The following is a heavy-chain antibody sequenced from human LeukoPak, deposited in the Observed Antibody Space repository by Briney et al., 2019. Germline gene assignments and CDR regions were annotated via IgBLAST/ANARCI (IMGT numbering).Heavy chain of an antibody. CDR2: IYTTGST. D-gene: IGHD3-22*01. Sequence: SETLSLTCSVSGDSISRYYRTWIRQPAGKGLEWIGRIYTTGSTNYNPSLKSRVTMSLDTSKNQFSLKLSSVTAADTAVYYCARGLGDHYDTSGYEYYFDYWGQGTLVTVSS. CDR1: GDSISRYY. V-gene: IGHV4-4*07. J-gene: IGHJ4*02. CDR3: ARGLGDHYDTSGYEYYFDY.